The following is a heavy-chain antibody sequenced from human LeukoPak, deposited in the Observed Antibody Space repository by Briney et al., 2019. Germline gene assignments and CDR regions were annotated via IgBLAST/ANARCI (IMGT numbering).Heavy chain of an antibody. D-gene: IGHD6-13*01. V-gene: IGHV3-7*01. Sequence: GGSLRLSCAASGFTFSSYWMSWVRQAPGKGLEWVANIKQDGSEKYYVDSVKGRFTISRDNAKNSLYLQMNSLRAEDTAMYYCGAGQRMYYFDYWGQGTLVTVSS. J-gene: IGHJ4*02. CDR3: GAGQRMYYFDY. CDR2: IKQDGSEK. CDR1: GFTFSSYW.